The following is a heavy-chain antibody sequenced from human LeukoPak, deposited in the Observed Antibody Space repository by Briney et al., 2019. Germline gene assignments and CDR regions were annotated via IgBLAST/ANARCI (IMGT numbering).Heavy chain of an antibody. Sequence: PETLSLTCTVSGGSISPYYWTWIRQPAGKGLEWIGHIYTSGSTNYNPSLKSRVTMSVDTSKNQFSLKLGSVTAADTAVYYCARVPFSSGWYYFDYWGQGTLVTVSS. D-gene: IGHD6-19*01. CDR3: ARVPFSSGWYYFDY. CDR2: IYTSGST. J-gene: IGHJ4*02. V-gene: IGHV4-4*07. CDR1: GGSISPYY.